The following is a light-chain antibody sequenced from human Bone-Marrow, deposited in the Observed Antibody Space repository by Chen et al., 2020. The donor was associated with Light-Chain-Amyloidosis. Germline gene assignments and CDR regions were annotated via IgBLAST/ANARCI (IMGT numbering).Light chain of an antibody. Sequence: SYVLTQPSSVSVAPGPTATIACGGNNIGSTSVHWYQQTPGQAPLLVVYDDSDRPSGIPERLSGSNSGNTATLTISRVVAGDEADYYCQVWDRSSDRPVFGGGTKLTVL. V-gene: IGLV3-21*02. J-gene: IGLJ3*02. CDR1: NIGSTS. CDR3: QVWDRSSDRPV. CDR2: DDS.